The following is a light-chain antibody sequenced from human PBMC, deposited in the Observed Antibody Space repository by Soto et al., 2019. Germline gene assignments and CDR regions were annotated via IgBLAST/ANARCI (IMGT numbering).Light chain of an antibody. CDR2: LNSDGSH. Sequence: QLVLTQSPSASASLGASVKLTCTLSSGHSSYAIAWHQQQPEKGPRYLMKLNSDGSHSKGXXIPDRFSGSSSGAERYLTISSLQSEDEADYYCQTWGTGILVFGGGTQLTVL. CDR3: QTWGTGILV. CDR1: SGHSSYA. V-gene: IGLV4-69*01. J-gene: IGLJ3*02.